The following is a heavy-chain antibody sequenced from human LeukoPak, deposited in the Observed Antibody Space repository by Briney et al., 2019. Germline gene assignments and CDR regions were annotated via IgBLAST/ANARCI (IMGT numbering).Heavy chain of an antibody. J-gene: IGHJ4*02. CDR2: ISASGGTT. CDR3: AKGDVLPSYPTFDY. CDR1: GFTFSSYA. D-gene: IGHD3-9*01. Sequence: GGSLRLSCAASGFTFSSYALSWVRQAPGKGLEWVSVISASGGTTYYADSVKGRFTISRDTSKDTVYLQMHSLRAEDTAVYYCAKGDVLPSYPTFDYWGQGTLVAVSS. V-gene: IGHV3-23*01.